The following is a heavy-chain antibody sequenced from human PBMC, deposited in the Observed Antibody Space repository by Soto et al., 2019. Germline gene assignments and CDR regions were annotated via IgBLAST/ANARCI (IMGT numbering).Heavy chain of an antibody. Sequence: SVKVTCKDSGYTYSNIAMHWVRQAPGQRLEWMGWINAGNWNTKYSQKFQGRVTITRDTSASTAYMELSSLRSEDTAVYYCARDDSFGLSGSGYWGPGTLVTVSS. CDR3: ARDDSFGLSGSGY. D-gene: IGHD3-10*01. J-gene: IGHJ4*02. CDR2: INAGNWNT. V-gene: IGHV1-3*01. CDR1: GYTYSNIA.